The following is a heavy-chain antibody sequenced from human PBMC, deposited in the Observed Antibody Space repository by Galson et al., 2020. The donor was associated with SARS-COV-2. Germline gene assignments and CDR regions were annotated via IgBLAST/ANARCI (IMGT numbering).Heavy chain of an antibody. Sequence: SETLSLTCTVSGGSISSGGYSWTWIRQPPGKGLQWIGNIFHAGTTYFSPSLKGRVTMSLDRSKNQFSLNLRSVTDAATAVYYCARVIAANAISDRKSAWFDPWGQGVLVTVAS. CDR3: ARVIAANAISDRKSAWFDP. V-gene: IGHV4-30-2*01. D-gene: IGHD2-8*01. CDR2: IFHAGTT. CDR1: GGSISSGGYS. J-gene: IGHJ5*02.